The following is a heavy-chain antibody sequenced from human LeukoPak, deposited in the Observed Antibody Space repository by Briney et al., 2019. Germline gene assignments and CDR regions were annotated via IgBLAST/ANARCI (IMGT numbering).Heavy chain of an antibody. D-gene: IGHD5-12*01. J-gene: IGHJ3*02. Sequence: KSSETLSLTCTVSGGSINSYSYYWGWIRQPPGKGLEWIGSIYYTGSTYYNPSLKSRVTISVDTSKNQFSLKLISVTAADTAVFYCARHRGYDRVESFDMWGPGRVVTVSS. CDR3: ARHRGYDRVESFDM. CDR2: IYYTGST. V-gene: IGHV4-39*01. CDR1: GGSINSYSYY.